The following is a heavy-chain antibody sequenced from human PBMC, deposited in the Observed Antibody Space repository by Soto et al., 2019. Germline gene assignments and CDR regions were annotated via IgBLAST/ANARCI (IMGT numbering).Heavy chain of an antibody. CDR2: IYYSGST. CDR3: ARHTDFWGGYYGVGDY. D-gene: IGHD3-3*01. CDR1: GGSISSSSYY. J-gene: IGHJ4*02. Sequence: QLQLQESGPGLVKPSETLSLTCTVSGGSISSSSYYWGWIRQPPGKGLEWIGSIYYSGSTYYNPSLKGRVTISVDTSKNQFSLKLSSVTAADTAVYYCARHTDFWGGYYGVGDYWGQGTLVTVSS. V-gene: IGHV4-39*01.